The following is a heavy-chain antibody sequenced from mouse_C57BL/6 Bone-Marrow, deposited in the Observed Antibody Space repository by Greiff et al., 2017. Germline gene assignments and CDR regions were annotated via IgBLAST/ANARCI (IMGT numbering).Heavy chain of an antibody. CDR3: WYDGRREYFDV. V-gene: IGHV1-39*01. CDR2: INPKYGTT. J-gene: IGHJ1*03. Sequence: VQLQQSGPELVKPGASVKISCTASGYSFTDYNMNWVKQSNGKGLEWIGVINPKYGTTSYNQKFKGKATLTVDQSTSTAYMQLNSLTSEDSAVYYCWYDGRREYFDVWGKGTTVTVSS. CDR1: GYSFTDYN. D-gene: IGHD1-1*01.